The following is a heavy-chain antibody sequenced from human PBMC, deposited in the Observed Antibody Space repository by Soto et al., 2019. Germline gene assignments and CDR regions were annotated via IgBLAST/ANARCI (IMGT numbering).Heavy chain of an antibody. J-gene: IGHJ4*02. CDR1: GYTFTAYD. Sequence: QVQLVQSGAEVRRPGASVRVSCKASGYTFTAYDINWVRQATGQGLEWMGWVSPHSASTGFAQKFRGRNTMTTNTTIPTAYMELTSLRPDASAVYFCARGGYNSSWEFDFWGPGTLVTVSP. D-gene: IGHD6-6*01. V-gene: IGHV1-8*01. CDR3: ARGGYNSSWEFDF. CDR2: VSPHSAST.